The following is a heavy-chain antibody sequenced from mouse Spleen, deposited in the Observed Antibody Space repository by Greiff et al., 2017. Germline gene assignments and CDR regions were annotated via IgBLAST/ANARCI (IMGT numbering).Heavy chain of an antibody. J-gene: IGHJ3*01. CDR2: IDPSDSYT. V-gene: IGHV1-59*01. CDR3: ARSLGDGYYLFAY. Sequence: QVQLQHPGAELVMPGASVKLSCKASGYTFTSYWMHWVKQRPGQGLEWIGVIDPSDSYTNYNQKFKGKATLTVDTSSSTAYMQLSSLTSEDSAVYYCARSLGDGYYLFAYWGQGTLVTVSA. D-gene: IGHD2-3*01. CDR1: GYTFTSYW.